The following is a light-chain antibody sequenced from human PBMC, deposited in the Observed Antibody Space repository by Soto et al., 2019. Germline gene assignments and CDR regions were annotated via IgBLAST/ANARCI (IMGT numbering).Light chain of an antibody. Sequence: QSALAQPRSVSGSPAQSVAISCSGTSSDVGGYDHVSWYQQHPGKAPKLMIYDVSKRPSGVPDRVSGSKSGNTASLTISGLQAEDEADYYCCSYAGNYAWVFGGGTKLTVL. J-gene: IGLJ3*02. V-gene: IGLV2-11*01. CDR1: SSDVGGYDH. CDR3: CSYAGNYAWV. CDR2: DVS.